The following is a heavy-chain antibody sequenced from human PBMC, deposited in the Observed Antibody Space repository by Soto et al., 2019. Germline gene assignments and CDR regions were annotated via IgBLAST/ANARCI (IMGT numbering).Heavy chain of an antibody. D-gene: IGHD1-1*01. CDR3: ARVMGTDVLSNHPFDL. J-gene: IGHJ3*01. CDR1: GFSFSHYW. Sequence: EVQLVESGGGLVQPGGSRRLSCAASGFSFSHYWMGWVRQAPGMGLEWVAIIKQDGSENYYVDSAKGRFSISRDNAKNSLFLQMDSLRIDDTAVYLCARVMGTDVLSNHPFDLWGQGTMVTVSS. CDR2: IKQDGSEN. V-gene: IGHV3-7*04.